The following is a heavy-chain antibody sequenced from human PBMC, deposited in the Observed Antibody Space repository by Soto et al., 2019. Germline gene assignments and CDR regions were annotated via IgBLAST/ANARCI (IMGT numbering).Heavy chain of an antibody. V-gene: IGHV4-39*01. CDR3: ARHEYSSGWYRGGNYGMDV. CDR1: GGSISSSSYY. CDR2: IYYSGGT. Sequence: PSETLSLTCTVSGGSISSSSYYWGWIRQPPGKGLEWIGSIYYSGGTYYNPSLKSRVTISVDTSKNQFSLKLSSVTAADTAVYYCARHEYSSGWYRGGNYGMDVWGQGTTVTVSS. J-gene: IGHJ6*02. D-gene: IGHD6-19*01.